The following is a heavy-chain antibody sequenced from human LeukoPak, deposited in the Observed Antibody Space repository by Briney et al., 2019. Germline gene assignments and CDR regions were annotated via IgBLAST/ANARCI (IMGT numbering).Heavy chain of an antibody. CDR3: ARDPATVADPYFDY. D-gene: IGHD6-19*01. CDR2: ISSSSGHI. Sequence: GGSLRLSCAASGFTFSSYNMNWVRQPPGKGLEWVSSISSSSGHIHYADSVKGRFTISRDNANNSLYLQMNSLRDEDTAVYYCARDPATVADPYFDYWGQGSLVTVSS. J-gene: IGHJ4*02. V-gene: IGHV3-21*01. CDR1: GFTFSSYN.